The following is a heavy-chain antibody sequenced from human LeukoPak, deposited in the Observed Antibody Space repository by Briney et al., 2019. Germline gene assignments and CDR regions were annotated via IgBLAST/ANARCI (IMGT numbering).Heavy chain of an antibody. CDR3: LRAGGGTYSYYFDC. D-gene: IGHD1-26*01. Sequence: PGGSLRLSCVASVFTFDDYGMSWVRQAPGKGLEWVSGINWNGGSTGYADSVKGRFIISRDNAKNSLYLQMNSLRAEDTALYYCLRAGGGTYSYYFDCWGQGTLVTDSS. V-gene: IGHV3-20*04. CDR1: VFTFDDYG. CDR2: INWNGGST. J-gene: IGHJ4*02.